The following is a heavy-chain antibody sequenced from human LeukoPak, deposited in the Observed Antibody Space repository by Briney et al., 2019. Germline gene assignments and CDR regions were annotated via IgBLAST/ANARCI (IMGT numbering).Heavy chain of an antibody. V-gene: IGHV4-61*02. CDR2: IYTSGST. CDR3: ARHSSGWFDY. Sequence: SETLSLTCTVSGGSISSSSYYWSWIRQPAGKGLEWIGRIYTSGSTNYNPSLKSRVTMSVDTSKNQFSLKLSSVTAADTAVYYCARHSSGWFDYWGQGTLVTVSS. D-gene: IGHD6-19*01. CDR1: GGSISSSSYY. J-gene: IGHJ4*02.